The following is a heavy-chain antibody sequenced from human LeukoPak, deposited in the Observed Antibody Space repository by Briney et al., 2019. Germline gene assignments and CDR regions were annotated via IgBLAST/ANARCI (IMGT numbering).Heavy chain of an antibody. D-gene: IGHD2-2*01. CDR1: GGSFSGYY. J-gene: IGHJ6*03. Sequence: PSETLSLTCDVYGGSFSGYYWSWIRQPPEKGLEWIGEINHSGSTNYNPSLKSRVTISVDTSKNQFSLKLSSVTAADTAVYYCASARKGYCSSTSCYAKGYYYYYMDVWGKGTTVTISS. CDR3: ASARKGYCSSTSCYAKGYYYYYMDV. V-gene: IGHV4-34*01. CDR2: INHSGST.